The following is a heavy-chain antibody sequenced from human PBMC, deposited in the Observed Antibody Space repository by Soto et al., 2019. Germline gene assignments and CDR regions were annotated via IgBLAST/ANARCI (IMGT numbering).Heavy chain of an antibody. J-gene: IGHJ5*02. CDR2: IIPIFGTA. CDR1: GGTFSSYA. D-gene: IGHD3-10*01. V-gene: IGHV1-69*01. Sequence: QVQLVQSGAEVKKPGSSVKVSCKASGGTFSSYAISWGRQAPGQGLEWMGGIIPIFGTANYAQKFQGRVTIPADEYKSTAYMELSSLRSEDTAVYYCARTMVRGVIRYWFDPWGQGTLVTVSS. CDR3: ARTMVRGVIRYWFDP.